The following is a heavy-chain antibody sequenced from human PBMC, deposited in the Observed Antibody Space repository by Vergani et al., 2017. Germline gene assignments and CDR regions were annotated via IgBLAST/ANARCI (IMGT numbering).Heavy chain of an antibody. CDR1: GGTFSSYA. D-gene: IGHD3-22*01. Sequence: QVQLVQSGAEVKKPGSSVKVSCKASGGTFSSYAISWVRQAPGQGLEWMGRIIPILGTANYAQKFQGRVTITADESTSTAYMEMSSLRSEDTSVYYCARDVYDSSGYYTERDYYFDYWGQGTLVTVSS. CDR2: IIPILGTA. V-gene: IGHV1-69*11. J-gene: IGHJ4*02. CDR3: ARDVYDSSGYYTERDYYFDY.